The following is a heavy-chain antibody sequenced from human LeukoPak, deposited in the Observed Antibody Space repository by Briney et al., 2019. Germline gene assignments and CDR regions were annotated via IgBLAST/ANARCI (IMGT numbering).Heavy chain of an antibody. CDR1: GFTFSSYW. Sequence: RTGGSLRLSCAASGFTFSSYWMSWVRQAPGKGLEWVANIKQDGSEKYYVDSVKGRFTISRDNSKNTLYLQMNSLRAEDTAVYYCAEDLLGATAGGWFGFDYWGQGTLLTVSS. J-gene: IGHJ4*02. D-gene: IGHD1-26*01. CDR2: IKQDGSEK. V-gene: IGHV3-7*01. CDR3: AEDLLGATAGGWFGFDY.